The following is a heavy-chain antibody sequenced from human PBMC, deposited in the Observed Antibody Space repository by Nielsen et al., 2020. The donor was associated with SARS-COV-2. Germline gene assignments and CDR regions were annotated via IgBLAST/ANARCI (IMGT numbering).Heavy chain of an antibody. CDR3: ARDLQYYDILTGSEYYYYGMDV. CDR1: GGSISSSNW. D-gene: IGHD3-9*01. Sequence: SETLSLTCAVSGGSISSSNWWSWVRQPPGKGLEWIGEIYHSGSTNYNPSFKSRVTISVDKSKNQFSLKLSSVTAADTAVYYCARDLQYYDILTGSEYYYYGMDVWGQGTTVTVSS. J-gene: IGHJ6*02. CDR2: IYHSGST. V-gene: IGHV4-4*02.